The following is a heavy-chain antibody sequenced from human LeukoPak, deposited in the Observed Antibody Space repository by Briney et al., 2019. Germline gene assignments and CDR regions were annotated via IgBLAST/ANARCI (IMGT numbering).Heavy chain of an antibody. J-gene: IGHJ6*02. Sequence: SETLSPTCTVSGGSISTYYWSWIRQPPGKGLEWIGYIYYSGSTNYNPSLKSRVTISVDTSKNQFSLKLSSVTAADTAVYYCARGDVGYCSSTSCYGGTRYGMDVWGQGTTVTVSS. CDR2: IYYSGST. CDR3: ARGDVGYCSSTSCYGGTRYGMDV. D-gene: IGHD2-2*03. V-gene: IGHV4-59*12. CDR1: GGSISTYY.